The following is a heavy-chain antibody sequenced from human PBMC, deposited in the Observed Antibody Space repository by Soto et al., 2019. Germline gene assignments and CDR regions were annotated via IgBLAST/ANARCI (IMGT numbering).Heavy chain of an antibody. V-gene: IGHV3-23*01. Sequence: EVQLLDSGGGLVQPGGSLRLSCAASGFTFSNYAMTWVRQGPGKGLEWVSGISGSGGRSYYADSVKGRFTISRDNSKSTLYLQTTSLRAEDTAVYYCAKAYFVWSSEQTYYFDYWGQGTLVTVSS. CDR3: AKAYFVWSSEQTYYFDY. CDR2: ISGSGGRS. J-gene: IGHJ4*02. D-gene: IGHD3-16*01. CDR1: GFTFSNYA.